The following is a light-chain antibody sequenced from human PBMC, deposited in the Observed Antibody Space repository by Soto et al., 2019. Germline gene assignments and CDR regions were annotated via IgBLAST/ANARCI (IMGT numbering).Light chain of an antibody. V-gene: IGKV1-39*01. CDR3: QQTYSDIS. CDR1: RIINTY. Sequence: DVRMTQSPSSLSASVGDTITITCRASRIINTYLNWFQQKPGEPPRLLIYGASTLNDGVPSRFSGSGSGADFTLTISGLQPEDVASYHCQQTYSDISFGGGTKV. J-gene: IGKJ4*01. CDR2: GAS.